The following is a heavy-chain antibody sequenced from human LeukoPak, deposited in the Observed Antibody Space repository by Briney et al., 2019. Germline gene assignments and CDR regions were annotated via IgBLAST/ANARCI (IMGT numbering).Heavy chain of an antibody. CDR2: IYTSGST. D-gene: IGHD2-2*01. J-gene: IGHJ5*02. CDR3: ARDRCSSTSCYAWFDP. CDR1: GGSISSYY. Sequence: IPSETLSLTCTVSGGSISSYYWSWIRQPAGKGLEWIGRIYTSGSTNYNPSLKSRVTMSVDTSKNQFSLKLSSVTAAHTAVYYCARDRCSSTSCYAWFDPWGQGTLVTVSS. V-gene: IGHV4-4*07.